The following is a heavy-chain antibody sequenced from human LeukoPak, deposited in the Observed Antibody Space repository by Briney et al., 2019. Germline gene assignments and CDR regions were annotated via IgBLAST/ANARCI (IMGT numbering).Heavy chain of an antibody. V-gene: IGHV4-30-4*01. D-gene: IGHD4-11*01. CDR1: GGSISSADYY. CDR3: ARADYSNSIGAFDI. CDR2: IYYSGST. Sequence: SETLSLTCTVSGGSISSADYYWSWIRQPPGKGLEWIGYIYYSGSTYYNPSLKSRVTISLDTSKNQFSLKLSSVTAADTAVYYCARADYSNSIGAFDIWGQGTMVTASS. J-gene: IGHJ3*02.